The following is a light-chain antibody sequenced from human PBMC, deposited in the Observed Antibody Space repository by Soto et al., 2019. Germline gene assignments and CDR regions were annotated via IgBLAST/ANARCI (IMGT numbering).Light chain of an antibody. CDR1: QTIYTY. J-gene: IGKJ5*01. CDR2: AAS. Sequence: DIQMTQSPSSLSASVGDGVSVTCRASQTIYTYLHWYQQKPGKAPKLMIYAASSLQSGVPSRFSGSGSGTDFTLTISSLHPEDVAFYYCQQTYSIPITFGQGTRLEIK. CDR3: QQTYSIPIT. V-gene: IGKV1-39*01.